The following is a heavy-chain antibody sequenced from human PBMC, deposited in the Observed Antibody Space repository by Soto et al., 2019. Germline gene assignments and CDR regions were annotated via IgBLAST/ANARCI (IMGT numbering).Heavy chain of an antibody. D-gene: IGHD3-10*01. J-gene: IGHJ4*02. V-gene: IGHV3-7*01. CDR1: GFTFSTYW. CDR2: VNQEGGEK. Sequence: EVQLVESGGGLVQPGGSLRLSCAASGFTFSTYWMSWVRQAPGKGLEWVANVNQEGGEKFYVGSVKGRFTISRANAMNSLYLQMNSLRVEDTAVYYCARGRPVPYWGQGTLVTVSS. CDR3: ARGRPVPY.